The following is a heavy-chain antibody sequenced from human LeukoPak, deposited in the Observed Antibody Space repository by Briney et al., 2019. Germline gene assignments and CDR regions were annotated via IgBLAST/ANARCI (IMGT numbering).Heavy chain of an antibody. V-gene: IGHV3-21*01. Sequence: GGSLRLSCAASGFTFSSYSMNWVRQAPGKGLEWVSSISSSSSYIYYADSVKGRFTISRDNAKNSLYLQMNSLRAEDTTVYYCARVGEYQLLPDYWGQGTLVTVSS. CDR1: GFTFSSYS. D-gene: IGHD2-2*01. CDR2: ISSSSSYI. CDR3: ARVGEYQLLPDY. J-gene: IGHJ4*02.